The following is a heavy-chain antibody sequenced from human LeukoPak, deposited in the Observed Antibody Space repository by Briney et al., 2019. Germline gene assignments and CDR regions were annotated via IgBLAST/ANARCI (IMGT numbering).Heavy chain of an antibody. J-gene: IGHJ4*02. D-gene: IGHD4-23*01. CDR1: GGSFSGYY. CDR3: ARHPRSGGYFDY. Sequence: SETLSLTCAVYGGSFSGYYWSWIRQPPGKGLEWIGEINHSGSINYNPSLKSRVTISVDTSKNQFSLKLSSVTAADTAVYYCARHPRSGGYFDYWGQGILVTVSS. V-gene: IGHV4-34*01. CDR2: INHSGSI.